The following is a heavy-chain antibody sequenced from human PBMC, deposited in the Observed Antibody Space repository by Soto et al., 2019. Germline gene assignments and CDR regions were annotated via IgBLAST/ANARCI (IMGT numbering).Heavy chain of an antibody. V-gene: IGHV3-64*04. CDR1: GFTFSSYA. J-gene: IGHJ6*02. CDR3: AKSRDGYSFYFYYGMDV. CDR2: ISSNGDST. D-gene: IGHD4-4*01. Sequence: PGGSLRLSCSGSGFTFSSYAMHWVRQAPGKGLEYASAISSNGDSTYYADSVKGRFTISRDNSKNTLYLQMNSLTGDDTAVYYCAKSRDGYSFYFYYGMDVWGQGTTVTVSS.